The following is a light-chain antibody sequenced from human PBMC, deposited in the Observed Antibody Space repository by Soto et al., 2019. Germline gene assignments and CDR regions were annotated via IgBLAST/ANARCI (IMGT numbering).Light chain of an antibody. Sequence: QSALTQPASVSGSPGQSITISCTGTSSDVGGYKFVSWYQQHPGKAPKLIIYEVSNRPSGVSNRFSGSKSGNTASLTISGLQAEDEADYYCSSSTSSSTLVFGGGTKLTVL. CDR1: SSDVGGYKF. J-gene: IGLJ2*01. CDR2: EVS. CDR3: SSSTSSSTLV. V-gene: IGLV2-14*01.